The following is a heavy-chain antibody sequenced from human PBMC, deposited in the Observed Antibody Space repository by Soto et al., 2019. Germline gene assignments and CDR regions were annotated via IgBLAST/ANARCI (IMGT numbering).Heavy chain of an antibody. CDR1: GFTFSIYG. V-gene: IGHV3-33*01. J-gene: IGHJ5*01. CDR2: AWFDGSIE. CDR3: ARDNHLGYCSGGSCYGLDS. Sequence: QVQLVESGGGVVQPGRSLRLSCAASGFTFSIYGMHWVRQAPGKGLEWVAIAWFDGSIEYYADSVKGRFTISRDNSKITLYLQMNSLRAEDTAVYYCARDNHLGYCSGGSCYGLDSWGQGTLVTVSS. D-gene: IGHD2-15*01.